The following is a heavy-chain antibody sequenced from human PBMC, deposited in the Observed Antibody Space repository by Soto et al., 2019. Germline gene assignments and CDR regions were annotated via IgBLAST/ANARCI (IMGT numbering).Heavy chain of an antibody. D-gene: IGHD4-17*01. J-gene: IGHJ4*02. V-gene: IGHV3-15*01. CDR1: GFTFTNAW. CDR3: TTALTTVTTLGY. CDR2: IRRKTDGETV. Sequence: EVQLVESGGGLVKPGGSIRLSCAASGFTFTNAWMSWVRQAPGKGLEWVGRIRRKTDGETVDYAAPVKGRFTISRDDSNNTRYLQMNSLKTEDTAVYFCTTALTTVTTLGYWGQGTLVTVSS.